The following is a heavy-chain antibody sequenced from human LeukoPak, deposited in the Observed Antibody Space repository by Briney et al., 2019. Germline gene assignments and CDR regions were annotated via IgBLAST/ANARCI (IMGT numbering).Heavy chain of an antibody. D-gene: IGHD3-3*02. J-gene: IGHJ6*04. CDR2: IKHDGRAK. Sequence: GGALRLSCAASGFTFSSYWLGWVRQAPGKGLEWVANIKHDGRAKYYVDSVKGRFTIYRDNAKNSLSLQMNSLRAEDTAVYYCVSDLLGVWGKGTTVTVSS. V-gene: IGHV3-7*01. CDR1: GFTFSSYW. CDR3: VSDLLGV.